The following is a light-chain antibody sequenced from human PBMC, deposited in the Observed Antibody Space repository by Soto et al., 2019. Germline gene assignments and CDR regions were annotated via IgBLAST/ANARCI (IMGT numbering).Light chain of an antibody. CDR1: SSDIGRYTF. Sequence: QSVLTQPPSASGSPGQSVTLSCTGTSSDIGRYTFVSWYQQHPGKAPKLMIYDVSERPSGVPDRFSGSKSGNTASLTVSGLQAEDEADYYCSSYAGSNKGVFGGGTKLTVL. J-gene: IGLJ2*01. CDR3: SSYAGSNKGV. CDR2: DVS. V-gene: IGLV2-8*01.